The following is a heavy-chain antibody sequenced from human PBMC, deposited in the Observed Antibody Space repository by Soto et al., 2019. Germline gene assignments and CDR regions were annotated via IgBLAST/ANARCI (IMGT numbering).Heavy chain of an antibody. CDR1: GFTFSSYG. D-gene: IGHD3-9*01. V-gene: IGHV3-30*18. J-gene: IGHJ5*02. CDR2: ISYDGSNK. CDR3: AKDHNYYDILTGPTFDP. Sequence: LRLSCAASGFTFSSYGMHWVRQAPGKGLEWVAVISYDGSNKYYADSVKGRFTISRDNSKNTLYLQMNSLRAEDTAVYYCAKDHNYYDILTGPTFDPWGQGTLVTVSS.